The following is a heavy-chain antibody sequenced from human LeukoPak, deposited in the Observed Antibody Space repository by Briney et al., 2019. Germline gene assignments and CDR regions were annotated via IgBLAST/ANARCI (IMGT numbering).Heavy chain of an antibody. CDR3: ARDISPYYYDSSGYLY. V-gene: IGHV3-21*01. Sequence: GGSLRLFCAASGFTFSSYAMSWVRQAPGKGLEWVSSISSSSSYIYYADSVKGRFTISRDNAKNSLYLQMNSLRAEDTAVYYCARDISPYYYDSSGYLYWGQGTLVTVSS. J-gene: IGHJ4*02. CDR2: ISSSSSYI. D-gene: IGHD3-22*01. CDR1: GFTFSSYA.